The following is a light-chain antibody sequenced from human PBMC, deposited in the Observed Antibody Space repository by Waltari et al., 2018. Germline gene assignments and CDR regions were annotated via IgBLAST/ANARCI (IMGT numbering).Light chain of an antibody. CDR1: SSDIGLYNY. V-gene: IGLV2-14*01. Sequence: QSALTQPASVSGSPGQSITISCTGTSSDIGLYNYLSWYQPHPGKAPKLMVFDVSERPSGVSNRFSGSKSGNTASLTISGLQAEDEADYYCNSYAGSSSWVFGGGTKLTVL. CDR2: DVS. J-gene: IGLJ3*02. CDR3: NSYAGSSSWV.